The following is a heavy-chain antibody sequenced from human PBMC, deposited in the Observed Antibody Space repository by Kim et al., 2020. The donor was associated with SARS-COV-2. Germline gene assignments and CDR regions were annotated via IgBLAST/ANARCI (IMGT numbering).Heavy chain of an antibody. J-gene: IGHJ6*02. V-gene: IGHV4-59*01. D-gene: IGHD4-17*01. CDR3: ARDSINDYGGVRGMDV. Sequence: SLRSRVTISVDTSKNQFSLKLSSVTAADTAVYYCARDSINDYGGVRGMDVWGQGTTVTVSS.